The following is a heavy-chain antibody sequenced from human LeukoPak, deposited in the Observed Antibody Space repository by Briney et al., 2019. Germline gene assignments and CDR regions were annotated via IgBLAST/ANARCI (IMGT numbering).Heavy chain of an antibody. CDR3: ARVPRGIAARPYYFDY. V-gene: IGHV4-38-2*01. CDR2: IYHSGST. CDR1: GYSISSGYY. D-gene: IGHD6-6*01. J-gene: IGHJ4*02. Sequence: PSETLSLTCAVSGYSISSGYYWGWIRQPPGKGLEWIGSIYHSGSTYYNPSLKSRVTISVDTSKNQFSLKLSSVTAADTAVYYCARVPRGIAARPYYFDYWGEGTLVTVSS.